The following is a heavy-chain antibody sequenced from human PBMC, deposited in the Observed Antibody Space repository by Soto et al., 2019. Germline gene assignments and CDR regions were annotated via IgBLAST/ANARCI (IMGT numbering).Heavy chain of an antibody. V-gene: IGHV1-69*01. Sequence: QVQLVQSGAEVKKPGSSVKVSCKASGGTFSSYAISWVRQAPGQGLEWMGGIIPIFGTANYAQKFQGRVTITADESTSTAYMELSSLRSEDTAVYYCARGRYGRKTGYSYGRFDYWGQGTLVTVSS. CDR3: ARGRYGRKTGYSYGRFDY. CDR1: GGTFSSYA. CDR2: IIPIFGTA. D-gene: IGHD5-18*01. J-gene: IGHJ4*02.